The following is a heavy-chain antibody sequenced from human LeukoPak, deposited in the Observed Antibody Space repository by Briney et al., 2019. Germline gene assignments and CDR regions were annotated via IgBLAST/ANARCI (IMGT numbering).Heavy chain of an antibody. J-gene: IGHJ4*02. CDR3: AKDVQMTSSAYYNYFDY. CDR1: GFTFEDYA. V-gene: IGHV3-9*01. CDR2: ISSNSGGI. Sequence: PGGSLRLSRAASGFTFEDYAMHWVRQAPGKGLEWVSGISSNSGGINYADSVKGRFTISRDNAKNSLYLQMNSLRPEDTAFYYCAKDVQMTSSAYYNYFDYWGQGTLVTVSS. D-gene: IGHD3-22*01.